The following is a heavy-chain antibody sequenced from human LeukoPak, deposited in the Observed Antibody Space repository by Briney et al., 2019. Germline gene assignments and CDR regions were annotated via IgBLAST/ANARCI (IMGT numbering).Heavy chain of an antibody. CDR2: IYYSGST. CDR1: GGSISSGSYY. Sequence: PSETLSLTCTVSGGSISSGSYYWGWIRQPPGKGLEWIGRIYYSGSTYYNPSLQSRVTISIDTSKNQFSLKLSSVTAADTAVYYCARDGDGYNWVDYWGQGTLVTVSS. J-gene: IGHJ4*02. V-gene: IGHV4-39*07. D-gene: IGHD5-24*01. CDR3: ARDGDGYNWVDY.